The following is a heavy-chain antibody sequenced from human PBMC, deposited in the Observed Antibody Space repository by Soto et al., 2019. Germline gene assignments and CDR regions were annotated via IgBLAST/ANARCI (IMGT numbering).Heavy chain of an antibody. CDR3: ARRRLVTIFGVVTSDPTDY. CDR1: GGTFSSYA. V-gene: IGHV1-69*13. CDR2: IIPIFGTA. Sequence: GASVKVSCKASGGTFSSYAISWVRQAPGQGLEWMGGIIPIFGTANYAQKFQGRVTITADESTSTAYMELSGLRSEDTAVYYCARRRLVTIFGVVTSDPTDYWGQGTLVTVSS. J-gene: IGHJ4*02. D-gene: IGHD3-3*01.